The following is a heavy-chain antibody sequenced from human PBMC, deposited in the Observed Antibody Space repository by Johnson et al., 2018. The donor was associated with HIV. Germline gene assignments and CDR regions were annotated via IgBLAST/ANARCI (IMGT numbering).Heavy chain of an antibody. CDR2: LKSKTEGGTT. CDR3: TTEWWEAFDI. J-gene: IGHJ3*02. Sequence: VQLVESGGGLVKPGGSLRLSCAASGFTFSNAWMSWVRQAPGKGLEWVGRLKSKTEGGTTDYAAHVKGRFTISRDDSKNTLYLQMNSLKTEDTAGYYCTTEWWEAFDIWGQGTMVTVSS. D-gene: IGHD2-15*01. CDR1: GFTFSNAW. V-gene: IGHV3-15*01.